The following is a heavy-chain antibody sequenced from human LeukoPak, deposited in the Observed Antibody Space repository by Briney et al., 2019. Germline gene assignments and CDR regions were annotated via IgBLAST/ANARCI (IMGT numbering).Heavy chain of an antibody. CDR1: AFTFSSYA. D-gene: IGHD3-10*01. Sequence: GGSLRLSCAASAFTFSSYAMSWVRQAPGKGLEWVSAISASGGSTYYTDSAKGRFTISRDDSKNTLYMQINSLRAEDTAVYYCAKDVYGSGSYFGYFDYWGQGTLVTVSS. CDR2: ISASGGST. V-gene: IGHV3-23*01. CDR3: AKDVYGSGSYFGYFDY. J-gene: IGHJ4*02.